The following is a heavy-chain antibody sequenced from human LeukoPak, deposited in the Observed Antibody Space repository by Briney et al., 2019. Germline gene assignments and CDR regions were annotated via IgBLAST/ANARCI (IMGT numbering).Heavy chain of an antibody. J-gene: IGHJ4*02. D-gene: IGHD6-13*01. CDR3: ARDSIAAAGVFDY. CDR2: IYYSGST. CDR1: GGSISSSSYY. Sequence: PSETLSLTCTVSGGSISSSSYYWGWIRQPPGKGLEWIGSIYYSGSTYYNPSLKSRVTISVDTSKNQFSLKLSSMTAADTAVYYCARDSIAAAGVFDYWGQGTLVTVSS. V-gene: IGHV4-39*07.